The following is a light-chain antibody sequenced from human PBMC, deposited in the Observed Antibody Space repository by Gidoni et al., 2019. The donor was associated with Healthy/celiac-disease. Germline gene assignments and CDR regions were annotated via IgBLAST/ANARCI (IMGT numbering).Light chain of an antibody. CDR2: WAS. V-gene: IGKV4-1*01. CDR1: QSVLYSSNNKNY. CDR3: QQYYSTPGP. J-gene: IGKJ1*01. Sequence: DIVMTQSPNSLAASLGERATINCKSSQSVLYSSNNKNYLAWYQQKPGQPPKLLIYWASTRESGVPDRFSGSGSGTDFPLTISSLQAEDVAVYYCQQYYSTPGPFXXXTKVEIK.